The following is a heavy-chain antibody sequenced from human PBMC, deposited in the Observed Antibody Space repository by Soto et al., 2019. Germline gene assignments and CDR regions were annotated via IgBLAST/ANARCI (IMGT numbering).Heavy chain of an antibody. J-gene: IGHJ5*02. CDR1: GAIFSKYV. CDR2: IIPMIGTV. D-gene: IGHD2-15*01. Sequence: QVQLVQSGAEVKKPGSSVKVSCKASGAIFSKYVISWARQAPGQGLEWMGGIIPMIGTVNYAQKFQGRLTITADEPTSTAYMELSTLRTDDTAVYYCATCSRKHRRGGTCYENWFHPWGQGTLVTVSS. CDR3: ATCSRKHRRGGTCYENWFHP. V-gene: IGHV1-69*01.